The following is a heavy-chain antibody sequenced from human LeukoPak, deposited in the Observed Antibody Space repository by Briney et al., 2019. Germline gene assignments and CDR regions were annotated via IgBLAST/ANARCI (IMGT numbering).Heavy chain of an antibody. CDR1: GGSFSGYY. V-gene: IGHV4-34*01. CDR2: INHSGST. CDR3: ARGETYYYDSRVYHVYDY. J-gene: IGHJ4*02. Sequence: SETLSLTCAVYGGSFSGYYWIWIRQPPGKGLEWIGEINHSGSTNYNPSLKSRVTISVDTSKNQFSLKLSSVSAADTAVYYCARGETYYYDSRVYHVYDYWGQGTLVTVSS. D-gene: IGHD3-22*01.